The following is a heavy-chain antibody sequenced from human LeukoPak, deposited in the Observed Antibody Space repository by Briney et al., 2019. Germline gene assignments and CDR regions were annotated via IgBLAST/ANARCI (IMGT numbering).Heavy chain of an antibody. Sequence: SETLSLTCTVSGGSISSGSYYWSWIRQPAGKGLEWIGRIYTSGSTNYNPSLKSRVTISVDTSKNQFSLKLSSVTAADTAVYYCARDTDYYGSGSYQDYWGQGTLVTVSS. J-gene: IGHJ4*02. CDR2: IYTSGST. CDR3: ARDTDYYGSGSYQDY. V-gene: IGHV4-61*02. CDR1: GGSISSGSYY. D-gene: IGHD3-10*01.